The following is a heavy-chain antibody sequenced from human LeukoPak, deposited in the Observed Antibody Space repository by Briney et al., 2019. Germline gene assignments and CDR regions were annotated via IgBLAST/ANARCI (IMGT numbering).Heavy chain of an antibody. D-gene: IGHD2/OR15-2a*01. CDR3: AKDNGNNAKLLLDY. CDR1: GFTFSNYG. J-gene: IGHJ4*02. V-gene: IGHV3-23*01. Sequence: GGSLRLACAVSGFTFSNYGMSWVRQAPGKGLEWVSVISSSGDSTYYADSVKGRFTISRDNSKNTLYLQMNGLRAEDTAIYYCAKDNGNNAKLLLDYWGQGTLVTVSS. CDR2: ISSSGDST.